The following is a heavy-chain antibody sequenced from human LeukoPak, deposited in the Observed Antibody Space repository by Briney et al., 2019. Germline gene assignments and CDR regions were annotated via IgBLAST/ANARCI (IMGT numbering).Heavy chain of an antibody. CDR1: GFTFSRYW. V-gene: IGHV3-74*01. CDR3: ARICSTTDCLISA. J-gene: IGHJ4*02. Sequence: PGGSLRLSCAASGFTFSRYWMHWVRQAPGKGLVWVSRINSDGSYTGYADFVKGRFTISRDNAKNTVYLQMSSLRAEDTAVYYCARICSTTDCLISAWGQGTLVTVSS. D-gene: IGHD2-2*01. CDR2: INSDGSYT.